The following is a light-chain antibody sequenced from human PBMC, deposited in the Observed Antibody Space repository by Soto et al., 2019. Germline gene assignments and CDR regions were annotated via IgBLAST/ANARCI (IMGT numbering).Light chain of an antibody. CDR2: DAS. V-gene: IGKV3-11*01. CDR3: QHRSNSPPTWT. CDR1: QSIGTY. J-gene: IGKJ1*01. Sequence: EIVLTQSPGTLSLSPGDRATLSCRASQSIGTYLAWYQQKPGQAPRLLIYDASNRAAGIPARFSGSGSGTDFTLTISSLEPEDFAVYFCQHRSNSPPTWTFGQGTKVEI.